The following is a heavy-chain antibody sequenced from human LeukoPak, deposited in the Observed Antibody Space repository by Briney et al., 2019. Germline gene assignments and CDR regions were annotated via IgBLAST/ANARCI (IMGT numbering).Heavy chain of an antibody. V-gene: IGHV3-30*02. CDR3: ARGSLPIVVLPAALDD. CDR1: GFTFSSYG. D-gene: IGHD2-2*01. CDR2: IRYDGSNK. Sequence: GGSLRLSCAASGFTFSSYGMHWVRQAPGKGLEWVAFIRYDGSNKYYADSVKGRFTISRDNSKNTLYLQMNSLRAEDTAVYYCARGSLPIVVLPAALDDWGQGTLVTVSS. J-gene: IGHJ4*02.